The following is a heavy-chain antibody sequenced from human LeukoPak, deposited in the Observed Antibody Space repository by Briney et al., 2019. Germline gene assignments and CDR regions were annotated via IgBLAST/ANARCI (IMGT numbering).Heavy chain of an antibody. D-gene: IGHD4-17*01. J-gene: IGHJ4*02. Sequence: SETLSLTCAVYGGSFSGYYWSWIRQPPGKGLEWIGEINHSGSTNYNPSLKSRVTISVDTSKNQFSLKLSSVTAADTAVYYCASLYGDYAAFDYWGQGTLVTVSS. V-gene: IGHV4-34*01. CDR2: INHSGST. CDR3: ASLYGDYAAFDY. CDR1: GGSFSGYY.